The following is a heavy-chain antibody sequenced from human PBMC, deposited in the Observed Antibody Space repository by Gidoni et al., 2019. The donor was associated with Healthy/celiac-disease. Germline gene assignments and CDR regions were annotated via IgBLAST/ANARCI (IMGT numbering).Heavy chain of an antibody. V-gene: IGHV5-51*01. Sequence: EVQLVQSGGEGKKPGESLKISGKGSGYSCTSYWIGWVREMPGKGLEWMGIINPGDSDTRSRPSFQGQVTISADKSISTAYLQWSSLKASDTAMYYCARSPCGGDCHYFDYWGQGTLVTVSS. CDR3: ARSPCGGDCHYFDY. J-gene: IGHJ4*02. CDR2: INPGDSDT. CDR1: GYSCTSYW. D-gene: IGHD2-21*02.